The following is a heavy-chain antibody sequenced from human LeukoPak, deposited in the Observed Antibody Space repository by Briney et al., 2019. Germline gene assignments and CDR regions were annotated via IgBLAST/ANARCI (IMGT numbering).Heavy chain of an antibody. CDR1: GDSVSSNSVT. CDR3: ARRLTQYDCFDP. V-gene: IGHV6-1*01. D-gene: IGHD2-2*01. J-gene: IGHJ5*02. Sequence: SQTLSLTCAISGDSVSSNSVTWNWIRQSPSRGFEWLGRTYYRSTWYNDYAVSVRGRITVNPDTSKNQFSLHLNSVTPEDTAVYYCARRLTQYDCFDPWGQGILVTVSS. CDR2: TYYRSTWYN.